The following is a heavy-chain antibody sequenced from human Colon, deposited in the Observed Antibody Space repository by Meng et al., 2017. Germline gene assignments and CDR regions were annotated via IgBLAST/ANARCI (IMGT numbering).Heavy chain of an antibody. D-gene: IGHD3-22*01. CDR3: ARDYYYDSSGYRLYYFDY. V-gene: IGHV3-21*01. CDR2: ISSSSSYI. CDR1: GFTFSSYS. Sequence: ETLSLTCAASGFTFSSYSMNWVRQAPGKGLEWVSSISSSSSYIYYADSVKGRFTISRDNAKNSLYLQMNSLRAEDTAVYYCARDYYYDSSGYRLYYFDYWGQGTLVTVSS. J-gene: IGHJ4*02.